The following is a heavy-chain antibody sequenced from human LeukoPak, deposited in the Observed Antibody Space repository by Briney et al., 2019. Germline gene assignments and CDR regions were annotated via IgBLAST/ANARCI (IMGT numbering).Heavy chain of an antibody. CDR1: GFTFGSYA. D-gene: IGHD3-22*01. CDR3: AVMHRYYDGSGYWVQ. V-gene: IGHV3-23*01. CDR2: ISTSGGTT. J-gene: IGHJ4*02. Sequence: GGSLRLSCAASGFTFGSYALSWVRQAPGKGLEWVSGISTSGGTTSYAESVKGRFTVSRDNPRNTLYMEMNSLRDADTAVYYCAVMHRYYDGSGYWVQWGQGTLVTVSS.